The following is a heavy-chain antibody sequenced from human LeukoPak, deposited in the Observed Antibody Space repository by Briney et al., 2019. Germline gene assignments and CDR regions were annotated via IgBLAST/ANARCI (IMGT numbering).Heavy chain of an antibody. CDR2: IYSGGST. CDR1: GFTVSSNY. V-gene: IGHV3-53*01. CDR3: ARERLAYCSGGSCPFDY. Sequence: GGSLRLSCAASGFTVSSNYMSWVRQAPGKGLEWVSVIYSGGSTYYADSVKGRFTISRDNSKNTLYLQMNSLRAEDTAVYYCARERLAYCSGGSCPFDYWGQGTLVTVSS. J-gene: IGHJ4*02. D-gene: IGHD2-15*01.